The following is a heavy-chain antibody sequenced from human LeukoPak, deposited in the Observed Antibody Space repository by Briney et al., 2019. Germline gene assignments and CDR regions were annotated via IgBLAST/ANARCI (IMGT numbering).Heavy chain of an antibody. CDR3: AREQTVVNGFDY. CDR2: ISSSSSYI. Sequence: GGSLRLSCAASGFTFSSYSMNWVRQAPGKGLEWVSSISSSSSYIYYADSVKGRFTISRDNAKNSLYLQMNSLRAEDTAVYYCAREQTVVNGFDYWGQGTLVTVSS. D-gene: IGHD4-23*01. CDR1: GFTFSSYS. V-gene: IGHV3-21*01. J-gene: IGHJ4*02.